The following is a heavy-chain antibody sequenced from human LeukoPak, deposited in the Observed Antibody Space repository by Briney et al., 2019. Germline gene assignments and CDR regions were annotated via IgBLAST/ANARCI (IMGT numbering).Heavy chain of an antibody. D-gene: IGHD2-15*01. CDR2: INPNSGGT. V-gene: IGHV1-2*02. CDR1: GYSFTGYY. J-gene: IGHJ6*02. Sequence: GASVKVSCKTSGYSFTGYYMHWVRQAPGQGLEWMGWINPNSGGTNYAQKFQGRVTMTRDTSISTAYMELSRLRSDDTAVYYCAAPSGRRYCSGGSCYSAGYYDSSGYYRQAYYYYGMDVWGQGTTVTVSS. CDR3: AAPSGRRYCSGGSCYSAGYYDSSGYYRQAYYYYGMDV.